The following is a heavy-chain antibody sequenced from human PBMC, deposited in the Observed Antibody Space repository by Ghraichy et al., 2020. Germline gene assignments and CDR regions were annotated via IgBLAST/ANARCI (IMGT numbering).Heavy chain of an antibody. D-gene: IGHD2-15*01. Sequence: ASVKVSCKASGYTFTGYYMHWVRQAPGQGLEWMGWINPNSGGTNYAQKFQGRVTMTRDTSISTAYMELSRLRSDDTAGYYCARSPQGYCSGGSCYSGAWFDPWGQGTLVTVSS. CDR2: INPNSGGT. J-gene: IGHJ5*02. V-gene: IGHV1-2*02. CDR3: ARSPQGYCSGGSCYSGAWFDP. CDR1: GYTFTGYY.